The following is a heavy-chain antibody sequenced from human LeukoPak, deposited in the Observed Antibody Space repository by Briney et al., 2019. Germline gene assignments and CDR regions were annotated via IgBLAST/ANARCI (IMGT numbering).Heavy chain of an antibody. J-gene: IGHJ4*02. CDR1: GYTFTSYD. D-gene: IGHD3-10*01. V-gene: IGHV1-8*03. CDR2: MNPNSGNT. Sequence: VASVKVSCKASGYTFTSYDINWVRQATGQGLEWMGWMNPNSGNTGYAQKFQGRVTITRNTSISTAYMELSSLRSEDTAVYYCARGLTMVRGVIMHYWGQGTLVTVSS. CDR3: ARGLTMVRGVIMHY.